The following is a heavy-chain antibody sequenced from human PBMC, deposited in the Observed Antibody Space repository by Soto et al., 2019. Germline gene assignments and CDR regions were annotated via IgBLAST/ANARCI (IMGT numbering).Heavy chain of an antibody. D-gene: IGHD6-25*01. CDR3: ARGGRYLDQ. CDR1: GFTFSNHG. CDR2: ISSNGGST. J-gene: IGHJ4*02. V-gene: IGHV3-64*02. Sequence: EVQLVESGEGLVQPGGSLRLSCAASGFTFSNHGMHWVRQAPGKGLEYVSAISSNGGSTHHADSVKGRFTISRDNSKSTLYLLMGSLTAGDMAVYYCARGGRYLDQWGQGILVTVSS.